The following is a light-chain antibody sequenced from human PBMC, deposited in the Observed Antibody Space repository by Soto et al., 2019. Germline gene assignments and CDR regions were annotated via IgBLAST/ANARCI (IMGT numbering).Light chain of an antibody. CDR3: QQRSNWPKVT. Sequence: ENVLTQSPGTLSLSPGERATLSCRASQSVSGSYLAWYQQKPGQAPRLLIYGASSRATGIPDRFSGSGSGTDFTLTISRLEPEDFAVYYCQQRSNWPKVTFGQGTRLEIK. J-gene: IGKJ5*01. CDR2: GAS. V-gene: IGKV3D-20*02. CDR1: QSVSGSY.